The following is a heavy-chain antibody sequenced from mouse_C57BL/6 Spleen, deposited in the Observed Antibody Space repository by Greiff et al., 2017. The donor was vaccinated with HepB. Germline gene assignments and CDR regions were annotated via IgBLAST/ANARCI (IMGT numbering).Heavy chain of an antibody. J-gene: IGHJ4*01. CDR1: GFNIKDDY. CDR3: TTERDAMDY. Sequence: VQLKESGAELVRPGASVKLSCTASGFNIKDDYMHWVKQRPEQGLEWIGWIDPENGDTEYASKFQGKATITADTSSNTAYLQLSSLTSEDTAVYYCTTERDAMDYWGQGTSVTVSS. CDR2: IDPENGDT. V-gene: IGHV14-4*01.